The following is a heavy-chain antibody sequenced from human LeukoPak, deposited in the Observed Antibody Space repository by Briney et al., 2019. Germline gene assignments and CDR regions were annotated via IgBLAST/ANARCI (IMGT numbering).Heavy chain of an antibody. CDR3: ARAFFGAKVARYYFDY. D-gene: IGHD3-16*01. CDR2: IYYSRST. J-gene: IGHJ4*02. Sequence: SETLSLTCTVSGGSVSSGSYYWSWIRQPPGKGLEWIGYIYYSRSTNYNPSLKSRVTISVDTSKNQFSLKLSSVTAADTAVYYCARAFFGAKVARYYFDYWGQGTLVTVSS. CDR1: GGSVSSGSYY. V-gene: IGHV4-61*01.